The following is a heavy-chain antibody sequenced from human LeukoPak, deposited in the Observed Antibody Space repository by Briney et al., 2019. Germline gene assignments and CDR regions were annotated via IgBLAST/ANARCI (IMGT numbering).Heavy chain of an antibody. Sequence: GASVKVSCKASGFTFINYYMHWVRQAPGQGLEWLGIINLSGGSTHYPQKFQDRVTMTRDTSTSTVYMELSSLRSEDTAVYYCARSWGDIVVVPAAFDYWGQGTLVTVSS. CDR1: GFTFINYY. D-gene: IGHD2-2*01. CDR2: INLSGGST. J-gene: IGHJ4*02. CDR3: ARSWGDIVVVPAAFDY. V-gene: IGHV1-46*01.